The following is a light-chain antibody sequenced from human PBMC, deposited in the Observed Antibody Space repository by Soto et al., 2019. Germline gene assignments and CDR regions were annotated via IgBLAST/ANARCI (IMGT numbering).Light chain of an antibody. V-gene: IGKV1-5*03. J-gene: IGKJ1*01. CDR3: QHYNSYSET. CDR2: KES. Sequence: DIQITQSPSTLSGSVGDRVTNTCRASQTISSWLAWYQQKPGKAPKLLIYKESTLKRGVPSRFSGSGSGTEYTLPIRSLPPDDFATYYCQHYNSYSETLGQGTKVDIK. CDR1: QTISSW.